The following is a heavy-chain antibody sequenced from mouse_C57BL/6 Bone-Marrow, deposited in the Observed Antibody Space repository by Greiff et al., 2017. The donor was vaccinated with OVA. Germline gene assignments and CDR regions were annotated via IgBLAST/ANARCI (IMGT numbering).Heavy chain of an antibody. D-gene: IGHD2-3*01. V-gene: IGHV1-7*01. CDR3: ARDCYYPWFAY. Sequence: VQLQQSGAELAKPGASVKLSCKASGYTFTSYWMHWVKQRPGQGLEWIGYINPSSGYTKYNQKFKDKATFTADKSSSTAYMQLSSLTYEDSAVYYCARDCYYPWFAYWGQGTLVTVSA. CDR2: INPSSGYT. CDR1: GYTFTSYW. J-gene: IGHJ3*01.